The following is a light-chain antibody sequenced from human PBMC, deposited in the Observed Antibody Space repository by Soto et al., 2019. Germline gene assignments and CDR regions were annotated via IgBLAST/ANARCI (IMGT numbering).Light chain of an antibody. V-gene: IGKV3-20*01. Sequence: EIVLTQSPGTLSLSPGERATLSCRASQSVSSSYLAWYQKKPGQAPRLLIYGASSRATGIPDRFSGTVSGTDFTLTISRLEPEDFAVYYCQQYGSSPITFGQGTRLEIK. CDR3: QQYGSSPIT. CDR2: GAS. CDR1: QSVSSSY. J-gene: IGKJ5*01.